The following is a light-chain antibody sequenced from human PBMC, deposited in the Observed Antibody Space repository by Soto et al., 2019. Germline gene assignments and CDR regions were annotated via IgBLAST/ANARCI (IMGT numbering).Light chain of an antibody. CDR1: SSDVGGYNY. J-gene: IGLJ2*01. Sequence: QSVLTQPRSVSGSPGQSVTISCSGTSSDVGGYNYVSWYQQHPGKAPKLMIYDVTKRPSGVPDRFSASKSGNTASLTISGLQAEDEADYYCCSYAGSFTFLFGGGTKVTV. V-gene: IGLV2-11*01. CDR2: DVT. CDR3: CSYAGSFTFL.